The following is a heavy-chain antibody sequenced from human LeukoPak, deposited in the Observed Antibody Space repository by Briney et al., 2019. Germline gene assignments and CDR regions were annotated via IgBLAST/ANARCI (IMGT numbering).Heavy chain of an antibody. D-gene: IGHD3-22*01. CDR3: ARVQVTIVVAYYFDY. CDR2: ISYDGSNK. Sequence: GRSLRLSCAASGFTFSSYAMHWVRQAPGKGLEWVAVISYDGSNKYYADSVKGRFTISRDNSKNTLYLQMNSLRAEDTAVYYCARVQVTIVVAYYFDYWGQGTLVTVSS. CDR1: GFTFSSYA. V-gene: IGHV3-30-3*01. J-gene: IGHJ4*02.